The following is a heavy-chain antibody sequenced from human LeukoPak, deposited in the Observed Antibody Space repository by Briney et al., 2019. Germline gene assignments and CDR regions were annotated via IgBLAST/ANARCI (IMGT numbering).Heavy chain of an antibody. CDR3: AKAMRHGGVGDNFDY. V-gene: IGHV3-23*01. D-gene: IGHD3-10*01. J-gene: IGHJ4*02. CDR1: GFTFSSYA. Sequence: GGSLRLSCAASGFTFSSYAMSWVRQAPGKGLEWVSAISGSGGSTYYADSVKGRFTISRDNSKNTLYLQMNSLRAEDTAVYYCAKAMRHGGVGDNFDYWGQGTLVTVSS. CDR2: ISGSGGST.